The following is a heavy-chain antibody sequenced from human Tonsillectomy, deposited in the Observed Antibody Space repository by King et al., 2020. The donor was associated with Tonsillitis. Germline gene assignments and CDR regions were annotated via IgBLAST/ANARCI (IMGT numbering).Heavy chain of an antibody. CDR2: INPNSGGT. J-gene: IGHJ6*02. CDR3: AVSSFHYYAMDV. D-gene: IGHD6-6*01. CDR1: RYTFIAHY. Sequence: QLVQSGAEVKKPGASVKVSCKASRYTFIAHYMHWVRQAPGQGLEWMGWINPNSGGTNSAQKFQGRVTMTRDTSISTAYMELSRLTSDDTAVYYCAVSSFHYYAMDVWGQGTMVTVSS. V-gene: IGHV1-2*02.